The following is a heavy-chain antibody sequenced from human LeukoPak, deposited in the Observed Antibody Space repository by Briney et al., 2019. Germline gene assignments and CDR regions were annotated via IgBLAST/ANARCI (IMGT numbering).Heavy chain of an antibody. V-gene: IGHV3-30-3*01. CDR3: AGNAYCSGGSCYLGEYYFDY. CDR1: GFTFSSYA. Sequence: GGSLRLSCAASGFTFSSYAMHWVRQAPGKGLEWVAVISYDGSNKYYADSVKGRFTISRDNSKNTLYLQMNSLRAEDTAVYYCAGNAYCSGGSCYLGEYYFDYWGQGTLVTVSS. D-gene: IGHD2-15*01. J-gene: IGHJ4*02. CDR2: ISYDGSNK.